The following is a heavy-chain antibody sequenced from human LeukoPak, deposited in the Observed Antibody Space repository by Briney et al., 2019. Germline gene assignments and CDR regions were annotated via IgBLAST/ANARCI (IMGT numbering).Heavy chain of an antibody. Sequence: GGSLRLSCTAAGFTFNNYAMSWVLQAPGKGLEWVSAISGSGGSTYYADSVKGRFTISRDNSKNTLYLQMNSLRAEDTAVYYCAKGQDYYDILTGYYIPYDVDYWGQGTLVTVSS. V-gene: IGHV3-23*01. CDR3: AKGQDYYDILTGYYIPYDVDY. CDR2: ISGSGGST. J-gene: IGHJ4*02. D-gene: IGHD3-9*01. CDR1: GFTFNNYA.